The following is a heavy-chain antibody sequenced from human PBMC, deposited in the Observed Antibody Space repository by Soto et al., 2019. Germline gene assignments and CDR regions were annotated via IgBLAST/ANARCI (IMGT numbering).Heavy chain of an antibody. D-gene: IGHD3-9*01. CDR3: ARESHDILTGPPWVWYFDL. V-gene: IGHV4-34*01. J-gene: IGHJ2*01. CDR1: GGSFSGYY. Sequence: QVQLQQWGAGPLRPLETLSLTCGVSGGSFSGYYWAWIRQSPGKGLEWIGEINDRGSINYNPSLKSRVSISVATWKNHYSLNLRSVTAADTAVYYCARESHDILTGPPWVWYFDLWGRGTLVSVSS. CDR2: INDRGSI.